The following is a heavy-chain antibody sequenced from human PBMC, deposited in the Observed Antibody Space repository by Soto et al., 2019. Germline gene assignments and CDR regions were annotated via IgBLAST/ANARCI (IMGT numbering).Heavy chain of an antibody. CDR3: AGRIAVAGTPRYYYGMDV. D-gene: IGHD6-19*01. J-gene: IGHJ6*02. V-gene: IGHV1-69*06. CDR2: IIPIFGTA. CDR1: GGTFSSYA. Sequence: QVQLVQSGAEVKKPGSSVKVSCKASGGTFSSYAISWVRQAPGQGLEWMGGIIPIFGTANYAQKFQGRVTITADKSTSRAYMELSSLRSEDTAVYYCAGRIAVAGTPRYYYGMDVWGQGTTVTVSS.